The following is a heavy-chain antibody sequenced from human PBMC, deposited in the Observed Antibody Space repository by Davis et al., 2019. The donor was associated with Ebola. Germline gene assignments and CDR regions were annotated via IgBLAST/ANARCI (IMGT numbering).Heavy chain of an antibody. J-gene: IGHJ4*02. CDR1: GGSISSGDYY. CDR3: ARVKVYSSGWGYFDY. V-gene: IGHV4-30-4*01. Sequence: SETLSLTCTVSGGSISSGDYYWSWIRQPPGKGLEWIGYIYYSGSTYYNPSLKSRVTISVDTSKNQFSLKLSSVTAADTAVYYCARVKVYSSGWGYFDYWGQGTLVTVSS. D-gene: IGHD6-19*01. CDR2: IYYSGST.